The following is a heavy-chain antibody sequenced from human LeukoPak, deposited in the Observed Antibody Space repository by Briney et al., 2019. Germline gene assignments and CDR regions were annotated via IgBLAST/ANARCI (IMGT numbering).Heavy chain of an antibody. D-gene: IGHD3-10*01. J-gene: IGHJ6*03. CDR3: ARFGGSGSPSYYYYYMDV. V-gene: IGHV4-39*07. CDR1: GGSVSSGSYY. CDR2: IYKTGTT. Sequence: PSETLSLTCTVSGGSVSSGSYYWGWIRQPPGKGLEWIGSIYKTGTTNYSPSLKSRVTISVDTSKNQFSLKLSSVAAADTAVYYCARFGGSGSPSYYYYYMDVWGKGTTVTISS.